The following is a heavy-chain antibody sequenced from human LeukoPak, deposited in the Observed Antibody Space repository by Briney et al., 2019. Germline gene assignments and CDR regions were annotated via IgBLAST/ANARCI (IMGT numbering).Heavy chain of an antibody. Sequence: GGSLRLSCAVSGFTLSLYGMNWVRQAPGKGLEWISHISASSSGIFYADSVKGRFITSRDNTRSSLYLQMNSLRAEDKAVYYCVRDPSSVRLPFGSWGQGTLVTVSS. CDR3: VRDPSSVRLPFGS. CDR1: GFTLSLYG. V-gene: IGHV3-48*01. CDR2: ISASSSGI. D-gene: IGHD6-6*01. J-gene: IGHJ4*02.